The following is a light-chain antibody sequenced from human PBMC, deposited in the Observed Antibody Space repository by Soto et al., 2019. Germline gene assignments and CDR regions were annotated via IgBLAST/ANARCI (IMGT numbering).Light chain of an antibody. V-gene: IGLV1-44*01. Sequence: QPVLTQPPSASGTPGQTVTISCSGSGSNIGENAVNWYQHLPGTAPQLLIYSNALRPSGVPHRFSGSKSGTAGSLAISGLQSEAEAHYYCAAWDDSLNAMLFGGGTKLTVL. CDR2: SNA. J-gene: IGLJ3*02. CDR3: AAWDDSLNAML. CDR1: GSNIGENA.